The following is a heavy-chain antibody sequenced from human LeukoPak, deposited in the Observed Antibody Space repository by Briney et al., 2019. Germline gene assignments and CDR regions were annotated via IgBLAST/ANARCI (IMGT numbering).Heavy chain of an antibody. V-gene: IGHV4-31*03. CDR3: ERDSTNYGGSDAFDI. CDR2: IYYSGST. CDR1: GGSISSGGYY. D-gene: IGHD4-23*01. Sequence: PSETLSLTCTVSGGSISSGGYYWSWIRQHPGKGLEWIGYIYYSGSTYYNPSLKSRVTISVDTSKNQFSLKLSSVTAADTAVYYCERDSTNYGGSDAFDIWGQGTMVTVSS. J-gene: IGHJ3*02.